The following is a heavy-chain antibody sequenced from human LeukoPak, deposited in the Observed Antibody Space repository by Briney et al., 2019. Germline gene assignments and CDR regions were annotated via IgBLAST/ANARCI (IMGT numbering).Heavy chain of an antibody. Sequence: PGGSLRLSCAASGFTFSSYSMNWVRQAPGKGLEWVSSISSSSSYIYYADSVKGRFTISRDNAKNSLYLQMNSLRAEDTAVYYCARVGEGSWLRLEGYYYYGMDVWGQGTTVTVSS. CDR2: ISSSSSYI. D-gene: IGHD5-12*01. CDR1: GFTFSSYS. J-gene: IGHJ6*02. V-gene: IGHV3-21*01. CDR3: ARVGEGSWLRLEGYYYYGMDV.